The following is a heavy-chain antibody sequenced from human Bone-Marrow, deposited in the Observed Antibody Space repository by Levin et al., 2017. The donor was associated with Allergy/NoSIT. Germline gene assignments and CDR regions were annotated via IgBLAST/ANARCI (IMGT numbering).Heavy chain of an antibody. V-gene: IGHV3-48*02. CDR2: ISGSGTNI. CDR3: ARDQSVGSQLKYYFDR. Sequence: GESLKISCAASGFILSNCATNWVRQAPGKGLEWIAYISGSGTNIHYADSVKGRFTVSRDRAKNSLHLQMNSLRDEDTAVDYCARDQSVGSQLKYYFDRWGQGTLVTVSS. J-gene: IGHJ4*02. D-gene: IGHD2-2*01. CDR1: GFILSNCA.